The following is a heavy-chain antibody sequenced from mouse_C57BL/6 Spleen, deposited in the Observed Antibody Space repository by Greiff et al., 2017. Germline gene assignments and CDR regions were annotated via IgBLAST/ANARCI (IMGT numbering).Heavy chain of an antibody. V-gene: IGHV1-52*01. D-gene: IGHD1-1*01. CDR3: AIYYYGSSPFAY. Sequence: QVQLQQPGAELVRPGSSVKLSCKASGYTFTSYWMHWVKQRPIQGLEWIGNIDSSDSETHYNQKFKDKATLTVDKSSSTAYMQLSSLTSEDSTVYYCAIYYYGSSPFAYWGQGTLVTVSA. J-gene: IGHJ3*01. CDR1: GYTFTSYW. CDR2: IDSSDSET.